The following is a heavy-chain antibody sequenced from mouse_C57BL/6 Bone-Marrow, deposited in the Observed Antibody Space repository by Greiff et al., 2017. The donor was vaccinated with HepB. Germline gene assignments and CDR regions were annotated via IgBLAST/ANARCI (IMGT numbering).Heavy chain of an antibody. D-gene: IGHD2-4*01. Sequence: EVKLMESGPGMVKPSQSLSLTCTVTGYSITSGYDWHWIRHFPGNNLEWMGYISYSGSTNYNPSLKSRISITHDTSKNHFFLKLNSVTTEDTATYYCARGGIYYDYDEAMDYWGQGTSVTVSS. J-gene: IGHJ4*01. CDR3: ARGGIYYDYDEAMDY. CDR1: GYSITSGYD. V-gene: IGHV3-1*01. CDR2: ISYSGST.